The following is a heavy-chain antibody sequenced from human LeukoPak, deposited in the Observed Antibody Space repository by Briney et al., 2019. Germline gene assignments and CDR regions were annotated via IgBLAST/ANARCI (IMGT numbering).Heavy chain of an antibody. CDR2: INPNSGGT. CDR3: VRYNWNDHFDY. Sequence: ASVKVSCKASGYTFTGYYMHWVRQAPGQGLEWMGWINPNSGGTNYAQKFQGRVTMTRDTSISTAYMELSRLRSDDTAVYYGVRYNWNDHFDYWGQGTLVTVSS. J-gene: IGHJ4*02. V-gene: IGHV1-2*02. CDR1: GYTFTGYY. D-gene: IGHD1-1*01.